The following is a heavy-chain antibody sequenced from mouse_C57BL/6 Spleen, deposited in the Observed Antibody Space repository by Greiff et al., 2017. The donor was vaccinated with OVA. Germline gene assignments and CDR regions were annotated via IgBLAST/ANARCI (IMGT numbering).Heavy chain of an antibody. CDR1: GYTFTSYW. V-gene: IGHV1-69*01. Sequence: VQLQQPGAELVMPGASVKLSCKASGYTFTSYWMHWVKQRPGQGLEWIGEIDPSDSYTNYNQKFKGKSTLTVDKSSSTAYMQLSSMTSEDSAVSYCATYYDYDGGFAYWGQGTLVTVSA. CDR3: ATYYDYDGGFAY. CDR2: IDPSDSYT. J-gene: IGHJ3*01. D-gene: IGHD2-4*01.